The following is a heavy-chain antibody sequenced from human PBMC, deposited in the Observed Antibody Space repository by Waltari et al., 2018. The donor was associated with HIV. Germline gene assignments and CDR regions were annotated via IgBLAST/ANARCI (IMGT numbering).Heavy chain of an antibody. D-gene: IGHD4-4*01. CDR3: ARGRQYLANLRRHYYYGMDV. Sequence: QVQLVQSGAEVKKPGASVKVSCKASGYTFTSYDINWVRQATGHGLEWMNPNRGNTGYAQKFQGRVTMTRNTSISTAYMELSSLRSEDTAVYYCARGRQYLANLRRHYYYGMDVWGQGTTVTVSS. V-gene: IGHV1-8*01. CDR2: NPNRGNT. J-gene: IGHJ6*02. CDR1: GYTFTSYD.